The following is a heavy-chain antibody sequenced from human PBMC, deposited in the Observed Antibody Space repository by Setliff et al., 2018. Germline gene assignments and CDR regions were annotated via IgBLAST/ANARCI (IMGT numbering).Heavy chain of an antibody. Sequence: GGSLRLSCVVSGFSFSNYGMTWVRQAPGKGLEWISYISTSSGTRYYADSVKGRFTISRDNANQSLYLQMNSLRAEDTSVYYCATSGGYRISNWGQGTLVTVSS. J-gene: IGHJ4*02. CDR1: GFSFSNYG. D-gene: IGHD1-26*01. CDR2: ISTSSGTR. V-gene: IGHV3-48*01. CDR3: ATSGGYRISN.